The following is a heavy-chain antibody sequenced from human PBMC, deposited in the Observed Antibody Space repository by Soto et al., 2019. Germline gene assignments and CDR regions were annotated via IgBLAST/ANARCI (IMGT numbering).Heavy chain of an antibody. Sequence: QVQLVESGGGVVQPGRSLRLSCAASGFTFSSYGMHWVRQAPGKGLEWVAVISYDGSNKYYADSVKGRFTISRDNSKNTLYLQMNSLRAEDTAVYYCAKDPGPRITGTTDDAFDIWGQGTIVTVSS. CDR1: GFTFSSYG. D-gene: IGHD1-7*01. J-gene: IGHJ3*02. V-gene: IGHV3-30*18. CDR3: AKDPGPRITGTTDDAFDI. CDR2: ISYDGSNK.